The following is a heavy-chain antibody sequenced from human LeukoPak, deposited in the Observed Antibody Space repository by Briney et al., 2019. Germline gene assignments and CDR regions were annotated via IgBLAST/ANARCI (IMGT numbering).Heavy chain of an antibody. V-gene: IGHV3-48*01. CDR2: ISSSGSAI. CDR3: ARWRWQQSEFDH. J-gene: IGHJ4*02. Sequence: GGSLRLSCAASGFPLSSYSINWVRQAPGKGLEWVSYISSSGSAIYYVDSVKGRFTVSRDNAKNSLFLQMNSPRAEDTAVYYCARWRWQQSEFDHWGQGTLVTVSS. CDR1: GFPLSSYS. D-gene: IGHD5-24*01.